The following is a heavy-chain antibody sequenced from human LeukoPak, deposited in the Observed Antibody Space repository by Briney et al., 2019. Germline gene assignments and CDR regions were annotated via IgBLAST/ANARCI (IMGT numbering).Heavy chain of an antibody. CDR1: GYTFTDYY. V-gene: IGHV1-2*02. D-gene: IGHD2-15*01. J-gene: IGHJ4*02. CDR3: AREYGGRSSAGYFDY. CDR2: INPNSGGT. Sequence: ASVKVSCKASGYTFTDYYMHWVRQAPGQGLEWMGWINPNSGGTKYAQKFQARVTMTRDTSISTAYVEVTRLRSDDTAVYYCAREYGGRSSAGYFDYWGQGTLVTVSS.